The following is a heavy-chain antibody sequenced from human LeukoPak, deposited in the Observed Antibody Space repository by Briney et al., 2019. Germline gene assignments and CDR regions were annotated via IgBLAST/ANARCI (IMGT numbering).Heavy chain of an antibody. D-gene: IGHD6-13*01. Sequence: PSETLSLTCTVSGGSISSYYWSWIRQPARKGLQWIGRIYTSGSTNYNPSLKSRVTMSVDTSKNRFSLKLSSVTAADTAVYYCARDGYSSSWFYYYYGMDVWGQGTTVTVSS. CDR1: GGSISSYY. J-gene: IGHJ6*02. V-gene: IGHV4-4*07. CDR3: ARDGYSSSWFYYYYGMDV. CDR2: IYTSGST.